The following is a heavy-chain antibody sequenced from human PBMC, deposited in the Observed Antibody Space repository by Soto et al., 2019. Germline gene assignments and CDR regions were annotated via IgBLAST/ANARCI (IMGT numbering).Heavy chain of an antibody. CDR2: IYTSGST. CDR3: ARDGVVPAATRYYYYYYGMDV. D-gene: IGHD2-2*01. CDR1: GGSISSYY. V-gene: IGHV4-4*07. Sequence: SETLSLTCTVSGGSISSYYWSWIRQPAGKGLEWIGRIYTSGSTNYNPSLKSRVTMSVDTSKNQFSLKLSSVTAADTAVYYCARDGVVPAATRYYYYYYGMDVWGQGTTVTVSS. J-gene: IGHJ6*02.